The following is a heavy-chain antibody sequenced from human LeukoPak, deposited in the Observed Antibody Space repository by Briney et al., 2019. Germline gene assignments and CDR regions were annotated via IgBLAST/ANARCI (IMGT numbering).Heavy chain of an antibody. CDR1: GFTFSSYG. CDR2: IWHDGSDK. Sequence: PGRSLRLSCAASGFTFSSYGMHWVRQAPGKGLEWVAVIWHDGSDKKFADSVKGRFTISRDNSKNTLYLQMNSLRAEDTAVYYCAKDRLMVYGYYFDYWGQGTLVTVSS. J-gene: IGHJ4*02. CDR3: AKDRLMVYGYYFDY. V-gene: IGHV3-33*03. D-gene: IGHD2-8*01.